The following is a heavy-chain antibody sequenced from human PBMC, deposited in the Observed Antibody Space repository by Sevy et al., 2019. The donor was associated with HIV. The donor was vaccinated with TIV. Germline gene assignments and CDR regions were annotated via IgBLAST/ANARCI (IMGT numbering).Heavy chain of an antibody. V-gene: IGHV1-69*13. CDR1: GDTFGNYA. J-gene: IGHJ6*02. D-gene: IGHD1-1*01. CDR2: IIPVFGSA. Sequence: ASVKVSCKASGDTFGNYAIAWVRQAPGQGLEWMGGIIPVFGSANSAQKFQDRVTINADVSTSTAYMELRSLRSEDTAVYYCARSNPDGYNYSYYYGMDVWGQGTTVTVSS. CDR3: ARSNPDGYNYSYYYGMDV.